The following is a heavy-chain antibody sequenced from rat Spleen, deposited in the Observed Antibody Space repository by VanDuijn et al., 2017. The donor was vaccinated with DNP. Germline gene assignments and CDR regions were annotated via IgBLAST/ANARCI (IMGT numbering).Heavy chain of an antibody. CDR2: ISTGGDNT. Sequence: EVQLVESGGGPVQPGRSLKLSCVASGFIFSNYWMTWIRQAPTKGLDWVASISTGGDNTYYRDSVKGRFTIARDNTKSTLYLQMDSLRSEDTATYYCARHDGSTDWFAYWGQGTLVTVSS. CDR1: GFIFSNYW. CDR3: ARHDGSTDWFAY. D-gene: IGHD1-12*02. J-gene: IGHJ3*01. V-gene: IGHV5-25*01.